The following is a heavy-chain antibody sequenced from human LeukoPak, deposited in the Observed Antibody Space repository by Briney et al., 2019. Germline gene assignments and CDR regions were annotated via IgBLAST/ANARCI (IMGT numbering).Heavy chain of an antibody. J-gene: IGHJ3*02. CDR3: AKDPIVFNSGNYYLGTFDI. D-gene: IGHD1-26*01. CDR1: GFTFSSYA. Sequence: GGSLRLSCAASGFTFSSYAMSWVRQAPGKGPQWVSAISSSGGTYYGDSVKGRFTISRDNSKNTLYLQMNSLRAEDTALYYCAKDPIVFNSGNYYLGTFDIWGQGTMVTVSS. V-gene: IGHV3-23*01. CDR2: ISSSGGT.